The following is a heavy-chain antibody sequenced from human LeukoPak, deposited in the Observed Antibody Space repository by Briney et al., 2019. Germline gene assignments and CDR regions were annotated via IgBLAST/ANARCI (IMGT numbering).Heavy chain of an antibody. CDR2: IYYSGAT. V-gene: IGHV4-31*03. J-gene: IGHJ6*02. CDR3: ALGYCSGGNCPYYSYGMDV. Sequence: PSETLSLTCTVSGGSISTGGFFWTWIRQHPGKGLEWIGYIYYSGATSYNPSLQSRLTMSVDTSKNQLSLKLSSVTAAHTAVYYCALGYCSGGNCPYYSYGMDVWGQGTTVTVSS. CDR1: GGSISTGGFF. D-gene: IGHD2-15*01.